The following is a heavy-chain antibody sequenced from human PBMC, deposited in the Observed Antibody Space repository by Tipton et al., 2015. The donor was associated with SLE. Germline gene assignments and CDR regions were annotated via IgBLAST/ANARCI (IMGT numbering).Heavy chain of an antibody. CDR2: VNPSGGRT. V-gene: IGHV1-46*02. J-gene: IGHJ2*01. D-gene: IGHD2-15*01. CDR3: ARGLYCSSGTCYSVWYFDL. Sequence: QSGAEVKMPGASVRVSCKASGYIFNTYFVHWVRQAPGQGLEWMGMVNPSGGRTSYAQKFQYRVSMSTDTSTSTVYMDLSSLRSEDTATYYCARGLYCSSGTCYSVWYFDLWGRGTLVTVSS. CDR1: GYIFNTYF.